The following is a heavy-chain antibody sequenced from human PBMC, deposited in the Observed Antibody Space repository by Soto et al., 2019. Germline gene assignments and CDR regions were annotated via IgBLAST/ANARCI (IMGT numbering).Heavy chain of an antibody. CDR1: GFTFSSYG. V-gene: IGHV3-74*01. D-gene: IGHD3-22*01. Sequence: GGSLRLSCAASGFTFSSYGMHWVRQAPGKGLVWVSRINSDGSSTSYADSVKGRFTISRDNAKNTLYLQMNSLRAEDTAVYYCARRGDYYDSSGYYYVFDYWGQGTLVTVSS. CDR3: ARRGDYYDSSGYYYVFDY. J-gene: IGHJ4*02. CDR2: INSDGSST.